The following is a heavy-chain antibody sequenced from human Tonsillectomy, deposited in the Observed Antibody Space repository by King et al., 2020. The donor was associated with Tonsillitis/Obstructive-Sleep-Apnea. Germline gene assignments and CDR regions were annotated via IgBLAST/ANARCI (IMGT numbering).Heavy chain of an antibody. CDR1: GGSISSSSYY. CDR3: ARGGPYDYFEYYFDY. V-gene: IGHV4-39*01. J-gene: IGHJ4*02. CDR2: IYYSGST. Sequence: QLQESGPGLVKPSETLSLTCTVSGGSISSSSYYWGWIRQPPGKGLEWIGSIYYSGSTYYNPSLKSRVTISVDTSKNQFSLKLSSVTAADTAVYYCARGGPYDYFEYYFDYWGQGTLVTVSS. D-gene: IGHD4/OR15-4a*01.